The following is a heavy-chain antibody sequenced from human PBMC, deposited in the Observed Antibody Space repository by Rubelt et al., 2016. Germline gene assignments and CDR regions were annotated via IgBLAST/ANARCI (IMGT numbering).Heavy chain of an antibody. J-gene: IGHJ4*02. CDR3: ARFAIGGHSSGYLFDY. CDR1: GYTFTGYY. CDR2: INPNSGGT. Sequence: QVQLVQSGAEVKKPGASVKVSCKASGYTFTGYYMHWVRQAPGQGLEWMGWINPNSGGTNYALKCQGRVTRTRDTSISTAYMELSRLRSDDTAVYYCARFAIGGHSSGYLFDYWGQGTLVTVSS. V-gene: IGHV1-2*02. D-gene: IGHD3-22*01.